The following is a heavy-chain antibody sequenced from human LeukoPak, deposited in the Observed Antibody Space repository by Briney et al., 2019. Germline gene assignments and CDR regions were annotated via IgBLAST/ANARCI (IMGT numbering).Heavy chain of an antibody. J-gene: IGHJ6*02. CDR3: AKDLGGWVYGMDV. CDR2: ISGSGGST. D-gene: IGHD6-19*01. V-gene: IGHV3-23*01. Sequence: GGSLRLSCAASGFTFSSYAMSWVRQAPGKGLERVSAISGSGGSTYYADSVKGRFTISRDNSKNTLYLQMNSLRAEDTAVYYCAKDLGGWVYGMDVWGQGTTVTVSS. CDR1: GFTFSSYA.